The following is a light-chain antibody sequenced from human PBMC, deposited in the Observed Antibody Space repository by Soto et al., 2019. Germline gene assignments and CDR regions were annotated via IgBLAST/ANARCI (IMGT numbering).Light chain of an antibody. CDR2: DVS. CDR3: CSYTSSSTPWV. J-gene: IGLJ1*01. Sequence: QSALTQPASVSGSPGQSITISCTGTSSDVGGYNFVSWYQQHPGKAPKLMIYDVSDRPSGVSNRFSASKSGNTASMTIPGLQAEDEADYYCCSYTSSSTPWVFGTGTKVTVL. CDR1: SSDVGGYNF. V-gene: IGLV2-14*03.